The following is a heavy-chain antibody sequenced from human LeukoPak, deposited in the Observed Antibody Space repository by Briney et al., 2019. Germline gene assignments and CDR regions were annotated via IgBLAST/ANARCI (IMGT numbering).Heavy chain of an antibody. CDR1: GGSISSYY. CDR3: ARVSKVRSLRDYGMDV. Sequence: SETLSLTCTVSGGSISSYYWSWIPQPPGKGLEWIGYIYYSGSTNYNPSLKSRVTISVDTSKNQFSLKLSSATAADTAVYYCARVSKVRSLRDYGMDVWGQGTTVTVSS. J-gene: IGHJ6*02. D-gene: IGHD4-17*01. CDR2: IYYSGST. V-gene: IGHV4-59*12.